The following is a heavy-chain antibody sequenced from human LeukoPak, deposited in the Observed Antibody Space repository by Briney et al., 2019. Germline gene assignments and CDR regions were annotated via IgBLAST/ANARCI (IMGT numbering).Heavy chain of an antibody. CDR2: ISYSGTT. J-gene: IGHJ4*02. CDR3: ATLALQRRTYKRGTYCSGGRCRPAFDY. D-gene: IGHD2-15*01. CDR1: GGSISSRPYY. V-gene: IGHV4-39*07. Sequence: SETLSLTCTVSGGSISSRPYYWGWVRQPPGKGLEWIGTISYSGTTYYNPSLKSRVTISLDTSKNQFSLKLSSVTAADTAVYYCATLALQRRTYKRGTYCSGGRCRPAFDYWGQGTLVTVSS.